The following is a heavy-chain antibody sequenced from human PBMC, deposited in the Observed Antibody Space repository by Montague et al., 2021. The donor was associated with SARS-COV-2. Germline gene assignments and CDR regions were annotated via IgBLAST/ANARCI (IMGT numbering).Heavy chain of an antibody. CDR2: YN. V-gene: IGHV6-1*01. J-gene: IGHJ4*02. Sequence: YNDYAVSVEGRITINPDTSKNQFSLQLKSVTPEDTAVYYCSRGYCGGGSCYVFDYWGQGTLVNVS. D-gene: IGHD2-15*01. CDR3: SRGYCGGGSCYVFDY.